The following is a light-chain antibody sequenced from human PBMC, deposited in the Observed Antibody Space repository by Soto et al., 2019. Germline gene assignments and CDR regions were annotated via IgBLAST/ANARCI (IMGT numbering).Light chain of an antibody. CDR1: QSISTW. J-gene: IGKJ2*01. CDR3: QQYKTYTT. CDR2: DAS. Sequence: DIPMTQSPSTLSASVGDRVTITCRASQSISTWLVWYQQKPGKAPKVLIYDASSLQSGVPSRFSGHGSGTDFTITISSLQPDDSAIYYCQQYKTYTTFGQGTKLEIK. V-gene: IGKV1-5*01.